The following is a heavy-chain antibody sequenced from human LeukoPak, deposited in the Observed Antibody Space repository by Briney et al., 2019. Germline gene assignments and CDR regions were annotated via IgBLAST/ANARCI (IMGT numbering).Heavy chain of an antibody. Sequence: GGSLRLSCAASGFTFNTYTMNWVRQAPGKGLEWVSGISWNSGSIGYADSVKGRFTISRDNAKNSLYLQMNSLRAEDTALYYCAKARGGGNGLGFDCWGQGTLVTVSS. J-gene: IGHJ4*02. CDR3: AKARGGGNGLGFDC. CDR1: GFTFNTYT. D-gene: IGHD4-23*01. CDR2: ISWNSGSI. V-gene: IGHV3-9*01.